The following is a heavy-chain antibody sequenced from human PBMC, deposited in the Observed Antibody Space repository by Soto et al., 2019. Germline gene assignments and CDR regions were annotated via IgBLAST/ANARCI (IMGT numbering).Heavy chain of an antibody. D-gene: IGHD2-15*01. CDR1: GGSISNYY. Sequence: QVQLQESGPGLVKPSETLSLTCTVSGGSISNYYWSWIRQPPGKGLEWIGYIYYSGSTNYNPSLKSRGPISVATTKNQFSRKLSSGTAADTAVYYCARRYGGTFDYWGQGTLVTVSS. CDR3: ARRYGGTFDY. V-gene: IGHV4-59*08. CDR2: IYYSGST. J-gene: IGHJ4*02.